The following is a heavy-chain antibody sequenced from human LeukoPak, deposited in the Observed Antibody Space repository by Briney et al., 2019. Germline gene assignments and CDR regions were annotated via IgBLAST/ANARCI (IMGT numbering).Heavy chain of an antibody. CDR1: GYTFTGYY. J-gene: IGHJ4*02. CDR2: INPNSGGT. CDR3: ARENYGSGFDY. Sequence: ASVKVSCKASGYTFTGYYMHWVRQAPGQGLGWMGWINPNSGGTNYAQKYQGRVTMTRDTSISTAYMELSRLRSDDTAVYYCARENYGSGFDYWGQGTLVTVSS. D-gene: IGHD3-10*01. V-gene: IGHV1-2*02.